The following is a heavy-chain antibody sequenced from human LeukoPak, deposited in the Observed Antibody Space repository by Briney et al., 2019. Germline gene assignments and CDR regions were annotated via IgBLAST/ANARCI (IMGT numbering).Heavy chain of an antibody. Sequence: SETLSLTCTVSGGSISSYYWSWIRQTPGKGLEWIGDIYYSGSTNYNPSLTSRVTISVDTSKNQFSLKFSSVTAADTAVYYCASHTDIAPLSSLKYWGQGTLVTVS. D-gene: IGHD6-13*01. CDR3: ASHTDIAPLSSLKY. J-gene: IGHJ4*02. V-gene: IGHV4-59*08. CDR1: GGSISSYY. CDR2: IYYSGST.